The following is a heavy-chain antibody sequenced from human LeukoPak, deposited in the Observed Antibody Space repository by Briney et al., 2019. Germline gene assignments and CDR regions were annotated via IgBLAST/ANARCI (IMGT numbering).Heavy chain of an antibody. CDR1: GYIFTDYA. CDR3: ARGRGTSGSNRDFYYYHYMDV. D-gene: IGHD2-15*01. Sequence: ASVKVSCKASGYIFTDYAIHWLRQAPGQRPEWMGWMNGGNGNTKYSQKFQGRITLIRDTSAATAYMELSSLRHDDLAVYYCARGRGTSGSNRDFYYYHYMDVWGKGTTIIISS. J-gene: IGHJ6*03. V-gene: IGHV1-3*01. CDR2: MNGGNGNT.